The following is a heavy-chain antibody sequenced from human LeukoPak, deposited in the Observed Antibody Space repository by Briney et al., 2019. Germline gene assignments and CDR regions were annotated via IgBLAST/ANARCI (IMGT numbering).Heavy chain of an antibody. CDR2: IRSKAYGGTT. Sequence: GGSLRLSCTASGLTFGDYGMSWVRQAPGKGLEWVGFIRSKAYGGTTEYAASVKGRFTISRDDSKSIAYLQMNSLKTEDTAVYYCTRGTAAGRWGQGTLVTVSS. CDR3: TRGTAAGR. CDR1: GLTFGDYG. J-gene: IGHJ4*02. V-gene: IGHV3-49*04. D-gene: IGHD6-13*01.